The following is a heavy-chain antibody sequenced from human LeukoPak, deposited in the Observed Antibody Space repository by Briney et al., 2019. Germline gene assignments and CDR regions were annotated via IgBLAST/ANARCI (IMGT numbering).Heavy chain of an antibody. CDR1: GGSISSGSYY. Sequence: SETLSLTCTVSGGSISSGSYYWSWIRQPAGKGLEWIGRIYTSGSTNYNPSLKSRVTISVDTSKNQFSLKLSSVTAADTAVYYCARLVRWGMELEYHFDYWGQGTLVTVSS. V-gene: IGHV4-61*02. CDR2: IYTSGST. J-gene: IGHJ4*02. CDR3: ARLVRWGMELEYHFDY. D-gene: IGHD1-7*01.